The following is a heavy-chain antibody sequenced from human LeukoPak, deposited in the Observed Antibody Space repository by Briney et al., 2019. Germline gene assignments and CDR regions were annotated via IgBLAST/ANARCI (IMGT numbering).Heavy chain of an antibody. CDR2: IYTSGST. V-gene: IGHV4-4*07. J-gene: IGHJ3*02. CDR1: GGSISSYY. D-gene: IGHD1-26*01. CDR3: ATNRAGTYDRPFDI. Sequence: SETLSLTCTVSGGSISSYYWSWIRQPAGKGLEWIGRIYTSGSTNYNPSLKSRVTMSVDTSKNQFSLKLSSVTAADTAVYFCATNRAGTYDRPFDIWGQGTMVTVSS.